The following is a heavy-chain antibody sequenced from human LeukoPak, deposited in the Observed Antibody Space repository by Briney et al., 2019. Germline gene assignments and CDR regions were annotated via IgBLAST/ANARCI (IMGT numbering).Heavy chain of an antibody. V-gene: IGHV5-51*01. CDR3: TRYQVPPGRDYFDY. CDR2: INPGDSGT. J-gene: IGHJ4*02. Sequence: GESLKISCKGSGYNFASYWIGWVRQMPGKGLEWMGNINPGDSGTRYSPSFQGQVTMTVDKSINTAYLYWSSLKASDTAMYYCTRYQVPPGRDYFDYWGQGTLVTVSS. D-gene: IGHD2-2*01. CDR1: GYNFASYW.